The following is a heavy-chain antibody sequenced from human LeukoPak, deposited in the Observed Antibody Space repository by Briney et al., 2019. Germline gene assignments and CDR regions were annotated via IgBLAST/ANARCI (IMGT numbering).Heavy chain of an antibody. V-gene: IGHV4-59*08. J-gene: IGHJ5*02. D-gene: IGHD4-11*01. CDR2: IHDSGST. CDR1: GGSISSYY. CDR3: ARRRIGDSTLTIYNWFDP. Sequence: SETLSLTCTVSGGSISSYYWNWIRQPPGGGLEWIGFIHDSGSTNYNPSLKSRVTISVDTSKNQFSLKLRSVTAADTAVYYCARRRIGDSTLTIYNWFDPWGQGTLVTVSS.